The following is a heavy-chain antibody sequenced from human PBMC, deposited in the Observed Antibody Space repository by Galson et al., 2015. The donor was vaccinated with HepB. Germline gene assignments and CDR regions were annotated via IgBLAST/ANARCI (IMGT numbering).Heavy chain of an antibody. CDR3: ARGRAVATMISGFDN. CDR2: IIPVFGTA. CDR1: GDTFSNSV. V-gene: IGHV1-69*13. D-gene: IGHD5-24*01. Sequence: SVKVSCKASGDTFSNSVITWVRQAPGHGLEWMGGIIPVFGTASYAQKFQGRVTITADESTSTAYMELSSLRSEDTAMYYCARGRAVATMISGFDNWGQGTLVTVSS. J-gene: IGHJ4*02.